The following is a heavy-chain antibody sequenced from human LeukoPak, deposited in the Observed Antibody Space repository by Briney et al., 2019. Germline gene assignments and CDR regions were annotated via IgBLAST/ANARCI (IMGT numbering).Heavy chain of an antibody. CDR2: IYSGGST. CDR1: GFTVSSNY. Sequence: TGGSLRLSCAASGFTVSSNYMSWVRQAPGKGLEWVSVIYSGGSTYYADSVKSRFTISRDNSKNTLYLQMNSLRAEDTAVYYCAKIGDFWSGYYTGRDSFDYWGQGTLVTVSS. CDR3: AKIGDFWSGYYTGRDSFDY. J-gene: IGHJ4*02. D-gene: IGHD3-3*01. V-gene: IGHV3-53*01.